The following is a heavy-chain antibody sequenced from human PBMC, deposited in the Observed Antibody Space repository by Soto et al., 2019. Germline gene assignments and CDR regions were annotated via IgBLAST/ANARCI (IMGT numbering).Heavy chain of an antibody. CDR3: AVMEYQLLSGGDYYYYGMDV. Sequence: ASVKVSCKAFGYTFNAFYMRWVRQAPGQGLEWMGEISPSGDGTSYAQKFQGRVTMTRDRSTSTVYMELSSLRSEDTAVYYCAVMEYQLLSGGDYYYYGMDVWGKGTTATSPQ. CDR1: GYTFNAFY. J-gene: IGHJ6*04. CDR2: ISPSGDGT. D-gene: IGHD2-2*01. V-gene: IGHV1-46*02.